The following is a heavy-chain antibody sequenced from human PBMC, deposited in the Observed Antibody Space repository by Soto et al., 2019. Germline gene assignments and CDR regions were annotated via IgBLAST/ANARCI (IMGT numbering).Heavy chain of an antibody. CDR2: VNVFSGIA. J-gene: IGHJ6*02. CDR3: VRGRGGWHLWGDL. CDR1: GYTFTAYG. Sequence: ASVKVSCKASGYTFTAYGVNWVRQAPGQGLEWMGWVNVFSGIAKYAQKFQDRMTVTTDTSTSTAYMDLRSLRSDDTAVYYCVRGRGGWHLWGDLWG. V-gene: IGHV1-18*01. D-gene: IGHD6-19*01.